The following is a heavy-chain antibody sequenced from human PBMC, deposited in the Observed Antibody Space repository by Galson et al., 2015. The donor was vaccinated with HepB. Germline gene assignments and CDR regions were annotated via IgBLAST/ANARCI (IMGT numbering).Heavy chain of an antibody. V-gene: IGHV3-53*04. CDR3: VSTRGFYY. D-gene: IGHD2-15*01. Sequence: SLRLSCAASGFTVSSNHMSWVRQAPGKGLEWVSVIYSGGDTDYADSVKGRFTISRHNFQNTLYLQMNSLRVEDTAVYYCVSTRGFYYWGQGTLVIVSS. J-gene: IGHJ4*02. CDR2: IYSGGDT. CDR1: GFTVSSNH.